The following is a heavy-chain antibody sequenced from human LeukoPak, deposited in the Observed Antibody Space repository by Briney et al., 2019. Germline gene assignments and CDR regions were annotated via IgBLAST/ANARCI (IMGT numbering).Heavy chain of an antibody. D-gene: IGHD3-16*01. CDR2: AVQTNSGGIT. CDR1: GFTFRNAW. J-gene: IGHJ4*02. V-gene: IGHV3-15*04. Sequence: GGSLRLSCVASGFTFRNAWTTWVRQAPGKGLEWVGRAVQTNSGGITEYAAPVKGRFTISRDDSTSTLYLQMSSLKTEDTGVYYCATGFTASTHDGYWGQGALVTVSA. CDR3: ATGFTASTHDGY.